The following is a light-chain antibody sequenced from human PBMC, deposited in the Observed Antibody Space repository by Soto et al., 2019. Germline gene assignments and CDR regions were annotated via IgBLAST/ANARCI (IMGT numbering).Light chain of an antibody. Sequence: DIQMTQSPSSLSASVGDRVTITCRASESISIYLNWYQEKPGKAPKLLIYGASSLQSGVPLRFSGSGSGTDFTLTISSLQPEDFATYYCQQRYRTPFTFGGGTKVEIK. CDR3: QQRYRTPFT. CDR1: ESISIY. J-gene: IGKJ4*01. CDR2: GAS. V-gene: IGKV1-39*01.